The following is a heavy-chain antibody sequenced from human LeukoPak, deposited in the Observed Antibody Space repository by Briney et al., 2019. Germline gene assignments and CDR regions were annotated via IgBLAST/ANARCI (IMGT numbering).Heavy chain of an antibody. D-gene: IGHD4-17*01. CDR1: GYSFSIYG. V-gene: IGHV1-18*01. CDR3: ARCGAAVTTHFSH. Sequence: ASVQVSCKASGYSFSIYGITWARQAPGQGLEYLGWISASDGTTNYAQKVQDRVTMTTDTSTSTAYLELRGLRSEDTAVYYCARCGAAVTTHFSHWGQGTLVTVSS. J-gene: IGHJ4*02. CDR2: ISASDGTT.